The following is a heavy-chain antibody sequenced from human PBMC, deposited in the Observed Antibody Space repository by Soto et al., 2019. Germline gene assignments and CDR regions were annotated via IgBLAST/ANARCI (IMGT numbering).Heavy chain of an antibody. Sequence: SETLSLTCTVSGGSVSSRTYYWSWIRQPPGKGLEWIAYIYYSGSTNYNPSLKSRVTISLDTSKNQFSLKLSSVTAADTAVYYCAGDEYNTFDYWVKGTLVTVSS. D-gene: IGHD1-1*01. CDR1: GGSVSSRTYY. V-gene: IGHV4-61*01. J-gene: IGHJ4*02. CDR2: IYYSGST. CDR3: AGDEYNTFDY.